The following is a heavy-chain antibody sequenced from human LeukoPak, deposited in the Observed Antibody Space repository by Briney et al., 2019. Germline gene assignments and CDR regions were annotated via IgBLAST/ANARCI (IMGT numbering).Heavy chain of an antibody. CDR1: GFTFSSYG. CDR2: IRYDGRNK. V-gene: IGHV3-30*02. J-gene: IGHJ4*02. Sequence: GGSLRLSCAASGFTFSSYGMHWVRQAPGKGLEWVAFIRYDGRNKYYADSVEGRFTISRDNSKNTLYLQMNSLRAEDTAVYYCAKGTGDMGYYFDRWGQGTLVTVSS. D-gene: IGHD7-27*01. CDR3: AKGTGDMGYYFDR.